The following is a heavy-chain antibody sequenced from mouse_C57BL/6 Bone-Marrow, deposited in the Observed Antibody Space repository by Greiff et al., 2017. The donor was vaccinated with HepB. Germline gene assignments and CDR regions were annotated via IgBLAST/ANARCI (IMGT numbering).Heavy chain of an antibody. CDR2: ISNGGGST. CDR3: ARHDYYGSSPYWYFDV. V-gene: IGHV5-12*01. D-gene: IGHD1-1*01. CDR1: GFTFSDYY. Sequence: EVQGVESGGGLVQPGGSLKLSCAASGFTFSDYYMYWVRQTPEKRLEWVAYISNGGGSTYYPDTVKGRFTISRDNAKNTLYLQMSRLKSEDTAMYYCARHDYYGSSPYWYFDVWGTGTTVTVSS. J-gene: IGHJ1*03.